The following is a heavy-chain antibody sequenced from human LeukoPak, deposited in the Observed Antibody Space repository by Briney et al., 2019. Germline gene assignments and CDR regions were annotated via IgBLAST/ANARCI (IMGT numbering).Heavy chain of an antibody. J-gene: IGHJ4*02. V-gene: IGHV4-34*01. CDR2: INHSGST. D-gene: IGHD1-26*01. CDR1: GGSFSGYY. Sequence: SETLSLTCAVYGGSFSGYYWSWIRQPPGKGLEWIGEINHSGSTNYNPSLKSRVTISVDTSKNQFSLKLSSVTAADTAVYFCARVGRGTYWGQGTLVTVYS. CDR3: ARVGRGTY.